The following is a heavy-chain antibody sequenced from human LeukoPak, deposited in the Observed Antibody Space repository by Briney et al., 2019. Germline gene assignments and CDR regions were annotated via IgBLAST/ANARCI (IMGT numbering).Heavy chain of an antibody. V-gene: IGHV3-23*01. D-gene: IGHD2-8*01. J-gene: IGHJ4*02. CDR2: LSGSGYNT. CDR1: GFTFSSHA. Sequence: GGSLRLSCAASGFTFSSHALSWVRQAPGKGLEWVSSLSGSGYNTYYADSVKGRFTISRDNSKNTVYLQMNSLRAEDTAVYYCATELRMVYLDYWGQGTLVTVSS. CDR3: ATELRMVYLDY.